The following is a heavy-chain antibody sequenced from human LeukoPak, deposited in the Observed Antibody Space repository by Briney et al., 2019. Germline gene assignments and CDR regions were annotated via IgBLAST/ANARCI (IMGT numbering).Heavy chain of an antibody. V-gene: IGHV4-38-2*02. D-gene: IGHD3-10*01. Sequence: SETLSLTCTVSGYSISSGYYWSWIRQPPGKGLEWIGEINHSGSTNYNPSLKSRVTISVDTSKNQFSLKLSSVTAADTAVYYCARGGVYYYGRRNAFDIWGQGTMVTVSS. CDR2: INHSGST. J-gene: IGHJ3*02. CDR3: ARGGVYYYGRRNAFDI. CDR1: GYSISSGYY.